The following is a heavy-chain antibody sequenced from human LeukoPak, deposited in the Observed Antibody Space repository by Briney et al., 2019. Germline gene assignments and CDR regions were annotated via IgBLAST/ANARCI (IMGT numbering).Heavy chain of an antibody. D-gene: IGHD2-2*01. CDR2: ISGSGGST. CDR1: GFTFSTHA. CDR3: AKAPQLLYFDY. Sequence: GGSLRLSCVASGFTFSTHAMSWVRQAPGKGLEWVSAISGSGGSTYYADSVKGRFTISRDNSKNTLYLQMNSLRAEDTAVYYCAKAPQLLYFDYWGQGTLVTVSS. V-gene: IGHV3-23*01. J-gene: IGHJ4*02.